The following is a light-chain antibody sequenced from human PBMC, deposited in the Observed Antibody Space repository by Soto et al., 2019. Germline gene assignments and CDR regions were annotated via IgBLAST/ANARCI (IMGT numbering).Light chain of an antibody. CDR2: GAS. J-gene: IGKJ1*01. CDR1: QRISNN. CDR3: QHYNNWPPWT. Sequence: DIVLTQLQGTLSLSPGERATLACRSSQRISNNLAWYQQKPGQAPRLLIYGASTRATGIPVRFSGSGSGTEFTLTISRLQSEEFAVYYCQHYNNWPPWTFGQGTKVDIK. V-gene: IGKV3-15*01.